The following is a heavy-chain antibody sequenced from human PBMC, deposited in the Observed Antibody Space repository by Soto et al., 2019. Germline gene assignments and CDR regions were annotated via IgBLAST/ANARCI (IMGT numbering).Heavy chain of an antibody. CDR3: ARGRYGDY. V-gene: IGHV1-18*01. J-gene: IGHJ4*02. Sequence: QVQLVQSGAEVKKPGASVKVSCKASGYTFTTYGISWVRQAPGQGLEWEGWISAYSGNTEYAQKPQGRVTVTTDTSTSTAYMEVRCRRSNDTAVYYCARGRYGDYWGQGTLVTTSS. CDR2: ISAYSGNT. D-gene: IGHD4-17*01. CDR1: GYTFTTYG.